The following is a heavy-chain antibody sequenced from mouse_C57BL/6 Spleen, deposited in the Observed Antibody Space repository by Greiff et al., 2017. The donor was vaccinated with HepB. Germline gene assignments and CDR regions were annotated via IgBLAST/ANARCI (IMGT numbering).Heavy chain of an antibody. CDR1: GYTFTSYW. V-gene: IGHV1-59*01. CDR3: ASLITTGYFDV. J-gene: IGHJ1*03. D-gene: IGHD1-1*01. CDR2: IDPSDSYT. Sequence: QVQLQQPGAELVRPGTSVKLSCKASGYTFTSYWMHWVKQRPGQGLEWIGVIDPSDSYTNYNQKFKGKATLTVDTSSSTAYMQLSSLTSEDSAVYYCASLITTGYFDVWRTGTTVTVSS.